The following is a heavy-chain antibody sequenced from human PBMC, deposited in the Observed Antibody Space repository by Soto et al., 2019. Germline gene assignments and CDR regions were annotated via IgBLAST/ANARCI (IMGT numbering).Heavy chain of an antibody. V-gene: IGHV1-69*13. D-gene: IGHD1-26*01. CDR2: IIPIFGTA. CDR1: GGTFSSYA. J-gene: IGHJ4*02. CDR3: ARDDSGFSGSHYIDYFNY. Sequence: ASVKVSCKASGGTFSSYAISWVRQAPGQGLEWMGGIIPIFGTANYAQKFQGRVTITADESTSTDYMQLSSLTSEDTAVYYCARDDSGFSGSHYIDYFNYWGQGALVTVSS.